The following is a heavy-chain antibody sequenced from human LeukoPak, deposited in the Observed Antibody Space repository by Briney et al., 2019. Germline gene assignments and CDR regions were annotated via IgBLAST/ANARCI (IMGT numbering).Heavy chain of an antibody. D-gene: IGHD5-24*01. CDR2: IYYSGST. CDR1: GGSISSYY. V-gene: IGHV4-59*01. J-gene: IGHJ4*02. CDR3: ARGRDGYNELDY. Sequence: SETLSLTCAVSGGSISSYYWSWIRQPPGKGLEWIGYIYYSGSTNYNPSLKSRVTISVDTSKNQFSLKLSSVTAADTAVYYCARGRDGYNELDYWGQGTLVTVSS.